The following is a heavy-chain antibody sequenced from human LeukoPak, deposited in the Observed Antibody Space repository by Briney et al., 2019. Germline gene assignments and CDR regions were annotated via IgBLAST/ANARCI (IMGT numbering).Heavy chain of an antibody. Sequence: GGSLRLSCAASGFTFSSYAMGWVRQAPGKGLEWVSAISGSGGSTYYADSVKGRFTISRDNSKNTLYLQMNSLRAQDTAVYYCATTGYRDSSRYSSPLCPDYWGQGTLVTVSS. J-gene: IGHJ4*02. V-gene: IGHV3-23*01. CDR3: ATTGYRDSSRYSSPLCPDY. D-gene: IGHD3-22*01. CDR2: ISGSGGST. CDR1: GFTFSSYA.